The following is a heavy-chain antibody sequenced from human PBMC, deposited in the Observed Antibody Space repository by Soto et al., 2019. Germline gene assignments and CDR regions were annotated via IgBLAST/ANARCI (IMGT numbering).Heavy chain of an antibody. CDR3: ARDPQGSYCYIDY. CDR2: ISKDGNSK. V-gene: IGHV3-30-3*01. D-gene: IGHD3-10*01. CDR1: GFTFSSYA. J-gene: IGHJ4*02. Sequence: GGSLRLSCAASGFTFSSYAIHWVRQAPGKGLEWVAIISKDGNSKHYADSVKGRFTISRDNSKNTLFLQMNSLRAEDTAVYYCARDPQGSYCYIDYWGQGTPVTVSS.